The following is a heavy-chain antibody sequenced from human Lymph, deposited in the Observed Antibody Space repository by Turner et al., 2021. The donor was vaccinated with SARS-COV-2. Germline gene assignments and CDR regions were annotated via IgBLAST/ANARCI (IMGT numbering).Heavy chain of an antibody. J-gene: IGHJ4*02. CDR1: GYTFTGYY. V-gene: IGHV1-2*02. CDR2: INPNSGGT. Sequence: QVQLVPSGSSVKKPGPSVKVSCKASGYTFTGYYSHWVRQAPGQGIGWMGWINPNSGGTNDPQKFQGRDTMTRDTSISRAYMELSRLKADDTAVYYCARSRDLQSMIRGVDPFDYWGQGTLVTVSS. D-gene: IGHD3-10*01. CDR3: ARSRDLQSMIRGVDPFDY.